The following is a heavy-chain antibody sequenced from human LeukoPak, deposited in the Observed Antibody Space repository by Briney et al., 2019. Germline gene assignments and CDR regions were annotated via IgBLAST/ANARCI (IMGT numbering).Heavy chain of an antibody. J-gene: IGHJ5*02. CDR1: GFTFDDYS. CDR3: AKWGTMVRGVSNWFDP. Sequence: PGGSLRLSCAASGFTFDDYSMHWVRQAPGKGLEWVSLVSWDGGSTYYADSVKGRFTISRDNSKNTLYLQMNSLRAEDTAVYYCAKWGTMVRGVSNWFDPWGQGTLVTVSS. V-gene: IGHV3-43*01. CDR2: VSWDGGST. D-gene: IGHD3-10*01.